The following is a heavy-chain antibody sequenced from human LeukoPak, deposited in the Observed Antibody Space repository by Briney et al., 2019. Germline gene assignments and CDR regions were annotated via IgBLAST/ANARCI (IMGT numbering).Heavy chain of an antibody. CDR2: ISSSSTTI. CDR3: ARRMGGELVAFDI. CDR1: GFTFSSYS. V-gene: IGHV3-48*02. D-gene: IGHD1-7*01. J-gene: IGHJ3*02. Sequence: AGGSLRLSCAASGFTFSSYSMNWVRQAPGKGLEWVSYISSSSTTIYFADSVKGRFTISRDNAKNSLYLQMNSLRDEDTAVYYCARRMGGELVAFDIWGQGTMVTVSS.